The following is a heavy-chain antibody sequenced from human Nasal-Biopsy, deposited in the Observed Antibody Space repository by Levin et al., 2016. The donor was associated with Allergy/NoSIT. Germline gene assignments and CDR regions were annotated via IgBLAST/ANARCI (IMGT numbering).Heavy chain of an antibody. J-gene: IGHJ6*01. CDR2: IKPDGSEK. CDR3: AKDLAEFYYDSTVNYGYYHYAMDV. Sequence: GESLKISCEASGFTFSTYWMNWVRQAPGKGLEYVANIKPDGSEKYYVDSMKGRFTVSRDNAKKSLYLQVDSLRAEDTAVYYCAKDLAEFYYDSTVNYGYYHYAMDVWGHGTTVTVSS. D-gene: IGHD3-22*01. CDR1: GFTFSTYW. V-gene: IGHV3-7*03.